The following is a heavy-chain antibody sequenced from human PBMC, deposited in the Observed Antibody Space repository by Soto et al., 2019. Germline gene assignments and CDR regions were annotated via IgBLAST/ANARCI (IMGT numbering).Heavy chain of an antibody. CDR1: GVSMSSYY. CDR2: IFYTGLT. CDR3: ARSSVLTWFDP. J-gene: IGHJ5*02. Sequence: SETLSLTCSISGVSMSSYYWSWIRQPPGKGLEWIGNIFYTGLTNYNPSLKCRVTISLDRFKTHFSLKLSSVTAADTAAYFCARSSVLTWFDPWGPGTLVTVSS. V-gene: IGHV4-59*01.